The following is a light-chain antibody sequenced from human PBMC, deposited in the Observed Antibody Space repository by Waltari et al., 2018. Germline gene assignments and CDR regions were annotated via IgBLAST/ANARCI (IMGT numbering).Light chain of an antibody. CDR2: EFS. Sequence: QSALTQPPSASGSPGQSVTISCTGTSSDIGLNNYVSWYQQHPGKAPKLIIYEFSNRPSGVPYRFSGSKAGNTASLTVSGLQPEDEADYYCTSNAGTTGVFGSGTKVTVL. J-gene: IGLJ1*01. V-gene: IGLV2-8*01. CDR3: TSNAGTTGV. CDR1: SSDIGLNNY.